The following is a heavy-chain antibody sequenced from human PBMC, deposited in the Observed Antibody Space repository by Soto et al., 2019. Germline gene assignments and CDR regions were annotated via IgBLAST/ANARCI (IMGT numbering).Heavy chain of an antibody. CDR1: GFTFSSYT. J-gene: IGHJ6*02. V-gene: IGHV3-21*01. CDR3: ARDSVSDYLYYYYGMDV. D-gene: IGHD4-17*01. CDR2: IGTSSSYI. Sequence: PGGSLRLSCAASGFTFSSYTMNWVRQAPGRGLEWVSSIGTSSSYIYYADSVKGRFTISRDNAKNSLFLQMNSLRAGDTAVYYCARDSVSDYLYYYYGMDVWGQGTTVTVSS.